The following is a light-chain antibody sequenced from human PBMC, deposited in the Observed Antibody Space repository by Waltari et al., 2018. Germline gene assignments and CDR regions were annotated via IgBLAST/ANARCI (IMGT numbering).Light chain of an antibody. CDR1: QSVSSN. Sequence: EIVMTQSPATLSVSPGERATLSCRASQSVSSNLAWYQHKPGQAPRLLIYGASTRATGIPDRFSGSGSGTEFTLTISSLQSEDFAVYYCQQYNNRPPVTFGGGTQVEIK. CDR3: QQYNNRPPVT. CDR2: GAS. J-gene: IGKJ4*01. V-gene: IGKV3-15*01.